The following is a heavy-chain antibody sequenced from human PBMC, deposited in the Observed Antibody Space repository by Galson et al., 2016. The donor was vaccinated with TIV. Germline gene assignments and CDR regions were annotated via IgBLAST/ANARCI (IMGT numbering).Heavy chain of an antibody. CDR1: GFSIIDYY. J-gene: IGHJ6*02. V-gene: IGHV3-11*06. D-gene: IGHD3-16*02. Sequence: SLRLSCAASGFSIIDYYMTWIRRAPGKGLEFLSYISYSGSSTKYADSVKGRFTISRDNAKNSLYLQLNSLRGEDTAVYYCARRVIDSYGMDLWGQGTTVNVSS. CDR2: ISYSGSST. CDR3: ARRVIDSYGMDL.